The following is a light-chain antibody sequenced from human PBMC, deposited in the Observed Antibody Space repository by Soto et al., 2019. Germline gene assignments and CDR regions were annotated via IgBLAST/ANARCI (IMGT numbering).Light chain of an antibody. V-gene: IGKV1-5*01. CDR1: QSISSW. Sequence: IQMTQTHSTLSASVGDRVTITCRASQSISSWLAWYQQKPGRAPKLLIYDSSSLGSGVPSRFSGSGSGTEFRLTIITMQDDDFAADYCQQYDSFSVTFGQGTRLDI. J-gene: IGKJ5*01. CDR2: DSS. CDR3: QQYDSFSVT.